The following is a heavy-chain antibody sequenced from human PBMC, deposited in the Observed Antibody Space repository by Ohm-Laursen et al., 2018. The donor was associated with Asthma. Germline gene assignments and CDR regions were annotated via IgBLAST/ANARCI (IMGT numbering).Heavy chain of an antibody. J-gene: IGHJ4*02. CDR1: GGSFSGYY. V-gene: IGHV4-34*01. CDR2: INHSGST. D-gene: IGHD3-22*01. CDR3: ARDHTYYYDSSGYYFDY. Sequence: PSQTLSLTCAVYGGSFSGYYWSWIRQPPGKGLEWIGEINHSGSTNYNPSLKSRVTISVDTSKNQFSLKLSSVTAADTAVYYCARDHTYYYDSSGYYFDYWGQGTLVTVSS.